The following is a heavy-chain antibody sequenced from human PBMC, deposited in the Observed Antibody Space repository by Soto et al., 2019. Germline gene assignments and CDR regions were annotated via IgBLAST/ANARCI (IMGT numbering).Heavy chain of an antibody. V-gene: IGHV4-30-2*01. CDR3: ARDNHYSGANWFDP. CDR1: GGSISSGGYS. J-gene: IGHJ5*02. CDR2: MYHSGST. D-gene: IGHD2-15*01. Sequence: PSETLSLTCAVSGGSISSGGYSWSWIRQPPGKGLEWIGYMYHSGSTYYNPSLKSRVTISIDRSKNQFSLKLSSVTAADTAVYYCARDNHYSGANWFDPWGQGTLVTVSS.